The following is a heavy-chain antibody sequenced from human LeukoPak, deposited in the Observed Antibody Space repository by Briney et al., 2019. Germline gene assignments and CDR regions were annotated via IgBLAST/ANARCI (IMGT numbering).Heavy chain of an antibody. D-gene: IGHD2-21*02. J-gene: IGHJ4*02. V-gene: IGHV3-23*01. CDR1: GFTFSSYA. CDR2: ISGSGGST. CDR3: AMAPIVVVTASYFDY. Sequence: PGGSLRLSCAASGFTFSSYAMSWVRQAPGKGLEWVSAISGSGGSTYYADSVKGRFTTSRDNSKNTLYLQMNSLRAEDTAVYYCAMAPIVVVTASYFDYWGQGTLVTVSS.